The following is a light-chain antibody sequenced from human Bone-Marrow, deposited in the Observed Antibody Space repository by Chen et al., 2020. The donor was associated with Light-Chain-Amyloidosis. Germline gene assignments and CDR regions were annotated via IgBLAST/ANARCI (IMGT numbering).Light chain of an antibody. CDR3: QQYGTSPLT. J-gene: IGKJ4*01. Sequence: DIVLTHAPGTLLLFSGERANRSCRGSQTISSNCLTWYQQKFGQAPRLLNYGSSSRATGIPDRFTGSGSGTDFTLTINRLEPEDFALYYCQQYGTSPLTFGGGTKVEIK. CDR1: QTISSNC. V-gene: IGKV3-20*01. CDR2: GSS.